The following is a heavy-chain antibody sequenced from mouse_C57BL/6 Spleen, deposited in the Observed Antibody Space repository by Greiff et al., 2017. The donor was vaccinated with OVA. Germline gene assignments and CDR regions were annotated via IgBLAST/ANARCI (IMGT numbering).Heavy chain of an antibody. V-gene: IGHV1-69*01. CDR1: GYTFTSYW. J-gene: IGHJ1*01. CDR3: ARKGDYGRFDV. CDR2: IDPSDSYT. D-gene: IGHD1-1*01. Sequence: VQLQQSGAELVMPGASVKLSCKASGYTFTSYWMHWVKQRPGQGLEWIGEIDPSDSYTNYNQKFKGKSTLTVDKSSSTAYMQLSSLTSEDSAVYYCARKGDYGRFDVWGAGTTVTVSS.